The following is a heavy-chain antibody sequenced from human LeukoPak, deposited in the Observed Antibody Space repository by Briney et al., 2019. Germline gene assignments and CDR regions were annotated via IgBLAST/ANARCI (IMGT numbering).Heavy chain of an antibody. CDR1: GGIFSRYS. D-gene: IGHD3-22*01. V-gene: IGHV1-3*01. Sequence: ASVKVSCKASGGIFSRYSISWVRQAPGQGLEWMGWINAGNGSTKYSQKFQGRVTITRDTSASTAYMELSSLRSEDTAVYYCARDFKDHYEGDYWGQGTLVTVSS. CDR2: INAGNGST. J-gene: IGHJ4*02. CDR3: ARDFKDHYEGDY.